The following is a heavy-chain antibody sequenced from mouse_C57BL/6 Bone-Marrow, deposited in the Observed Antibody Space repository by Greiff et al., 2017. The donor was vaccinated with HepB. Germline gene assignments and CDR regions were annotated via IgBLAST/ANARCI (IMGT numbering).Heavy chain of an antibody. V-gene: IGHV5-12*01. CDR3: ARLFNTTVVATREGAMDY. CDR1: GFTFSDYY. CDR2: ISNGGGST. J-gene: IGHJ4*01. D-gene: IGHD1-1*01. Sequence: EVQLVESGGGLVQPGGSLKLSCAASGFTFSDYYMYWVRQTPEKRLEWVAYISNGGGSTYYPDTVKGRFTISRDNAKNNLYLQMSRLKSEDTAMYYYARLFNTTVVATREGAMDYWGQGTSVTVSS.